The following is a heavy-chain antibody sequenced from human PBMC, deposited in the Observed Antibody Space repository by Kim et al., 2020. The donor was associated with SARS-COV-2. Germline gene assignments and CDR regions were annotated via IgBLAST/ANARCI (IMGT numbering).Heavy chain of an antibody. CDR1: GFPFSIYR. V-gene: IGHV3-7*01. J-gene: IGHJ4*01. CDR3: ARDSGWNNLLDYFHFDY. CDR2: IKQDGSDQ. D-gene: IGHD3-10*02. Sequence: GGSLRLSCAASGFPFSIYRMSWVRQAPGKGLEWVAQIKQDGSDQFYVDSVKGRFTISRDNAKNSLHLEMTRLRVEDTAIYYCARDSGWNNLLDYFHFDY.